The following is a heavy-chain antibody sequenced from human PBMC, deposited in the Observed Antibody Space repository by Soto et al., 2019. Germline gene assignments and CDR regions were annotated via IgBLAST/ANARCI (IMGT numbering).Heavy chain of an antibody. CDR3: AMTYFYDSSGDSLGYSYYGMDV. J-gene: IGHJ6*02. D-gene: IGHD3-22*01. CDR2: IDPSDTYT. V-gene: IGHV5-10-1*01. CDR1: VYSFSRYL. Sequence: PGEYQTISCEGSVYSFSRYLIRWVRQMHGKGLEWMGRIDPSDTYTNDSPSFQGHVTISADKSISTAYLQWSSLKASDTAMYYCAMTYFYDSSGDSLGYSYYGMDVWGQGTTVTV.